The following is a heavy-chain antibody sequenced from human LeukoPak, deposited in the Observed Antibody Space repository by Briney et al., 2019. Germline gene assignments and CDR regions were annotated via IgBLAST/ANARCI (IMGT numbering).Heavy chain of an antibody. CDR3: ARAFDSSGYYSLAGY. Sequence: ASVKVSCKASGYTFTSYYMHWVRQAPGQGLKWMGWINPNSGGTNYAQKFQGRVTMTRDTSITTAYMELSRLRSDDTAMYYCARAFDSSGYYSLAGYWGQGTLVTVSS. J-gene: IGHJ4*02. CDR1: GYTFTSYY. D-gene: IGHD3-22*01. V-gene: IGHV1-2*02. CDR2: INPNSGGT.